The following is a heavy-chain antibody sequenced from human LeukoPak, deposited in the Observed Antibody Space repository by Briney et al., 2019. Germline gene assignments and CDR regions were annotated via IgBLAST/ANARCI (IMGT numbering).Heavy chain of an antibody. CDR1: GGSISSGGYY. CDR3: ARQRGYSGSYYGN. J-gene: IGHJ4*02. CDR2: IYYSGTT. Sequence: PSETLSLTCTVSGGSISSGGYYWSWIRQHPGKGLEWIGYIYYSGTTNYNPSLKSRVTISVDTSKNQFSLKLSSVTAADTAVYYCARQRGYSGSYYGNWGQGTLVTVSS. V-gene: IGHV4-61*08. D-gene: IGHD1-26*01.